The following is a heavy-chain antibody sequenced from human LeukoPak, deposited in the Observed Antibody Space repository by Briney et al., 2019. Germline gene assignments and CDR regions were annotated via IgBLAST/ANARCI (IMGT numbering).Heavy chain of an antibody. CDR1: GFTFDDYA. D-gene: IGHD6-19*01. CDR2: ISWNSGSI. Sequence: GGSLRLSCAASGFTFDDYAMHWVRQAPGKGLEWVSGISWNSGSIGYADSVKGRFTISRDNAKNSLYLQMNSLRAEDTAVYYCAKDEFSSGWYGDDYWGQGTLVTVSS. CDR3: AKDEFSSGWYGDDY. V-gene: IGHV3-9*01. J-gene: IGHJ4*02.